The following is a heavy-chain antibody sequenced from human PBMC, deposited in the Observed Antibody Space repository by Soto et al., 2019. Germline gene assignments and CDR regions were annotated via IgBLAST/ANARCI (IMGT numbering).Heavy chain of an antibody. V-gene: IGHV5-51*01. Sequence: GESLKISCKASGFTFTTYWIGWVRQMPGKGLEWMGLIYPGDSDTRYSPSFRGQVTISADKALNTAYLSLRASDTAMYYCARTQQASGSSSSFYLGYWGQGTMVTVSS. J-gene: IGHJ4*02. CDR1: GFTFTTYW. CDR2: IYPGDSDT. D-gene: IGHD3-22*01. CDR3: ARTQQASGSSSSFYLGY.